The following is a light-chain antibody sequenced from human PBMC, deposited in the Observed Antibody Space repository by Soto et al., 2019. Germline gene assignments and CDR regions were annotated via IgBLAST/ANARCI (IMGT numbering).Light chain of an antibody. Sequence: QSALTQPASVSGSPGQSITISCTETSSDVGGYNYVSWYQQYPGKAPKLMIYDVSNRPSGVSNRFSGSKSGNTASLTISGLQAEDEADYYCSSFTSGTTLEVFGGGTKVTVL. CDR2: DVS. J-gene: IGLJ2*01. CDR1: SSDVGGYNY. V-gene: IGLV2-14*03. CDR3: SSFTSGTTLEV.